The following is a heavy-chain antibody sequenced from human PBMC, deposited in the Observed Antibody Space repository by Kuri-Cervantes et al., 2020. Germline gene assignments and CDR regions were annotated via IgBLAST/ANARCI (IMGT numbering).Heavy chain of an antibody. CDR1: GFTFDDYV. Sequence: SLKISCAASGFTFDDYVMYWVRQGPGKGLEWVSGIPWNGGSIVYADSVKGRFTTSRDNAKNSLYLQMNSLRAEDTAVYYCARDWSHAPFDYWGQGTLVTVSS. CDR2: IPWNGGSI. J-gene: IGHJ4*02. V-gene: IGHV3-9*01. D-gene: IGHD3-3*01. CDR3: ARDWSHAPFDY.